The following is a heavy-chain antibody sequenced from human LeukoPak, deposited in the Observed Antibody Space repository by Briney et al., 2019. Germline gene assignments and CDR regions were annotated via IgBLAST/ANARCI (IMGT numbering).Heavy chain of an antibody. V-gene: IGHV3-48*01. CDR1: GFTFSSYS. Sequence: GGSLRLSCVASGFTFSSYSMTWVRQAPGKGLEWVSYISSSSSTIYYADSVKGRFTISRDNSKNTLYLQMNSLRAEDTAVYYCAKGGGYSGYDHDYWGQGTLVTVSS. CDR2: ISSSSSTI. D-gene: IGHD5-12*01. J-gene: IGHJ4*02. CDR3: AKGGGYSGYDHDY.